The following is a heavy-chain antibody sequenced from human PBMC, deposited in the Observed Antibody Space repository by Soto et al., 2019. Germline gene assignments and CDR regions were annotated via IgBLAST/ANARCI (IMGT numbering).Heavy chain of an antibody. CDR1: GYTFTRNG. D-gene: IGHD3-22*01. V-gene: IGHV1-18*01. CDR3: VKDRDSNSWPSRDV. Sequence: QVHLVQSGAEVKKPGASVNVSCKTSGYTFTRNGISWVRQAPGQGLEWMGWISPNSGNIKYAQKLQGRVIMTTDTSTSTAYMELRSRRFDDTAAYYCVKDRDSNSWPSRDVWGQGTTVTVSS. CDR2: ISPNSGNI. J-gene: IGHJ6*02.